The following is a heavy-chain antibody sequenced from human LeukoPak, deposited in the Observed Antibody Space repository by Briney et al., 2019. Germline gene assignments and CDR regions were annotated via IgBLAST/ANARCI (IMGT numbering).Heavy chain of an antibody. D-gene: IGHD2-2*01. CDR3: ARLPAAINWFDP. CDR1: GYTFTSYA. CDR2: ISVYDGNT. J-gene: IGHJ5*02. Sequence: GASVKVSCKASGYTFTSYAICWLRQARGQGLEGMGWISVYDGNTDYAQKLQDRVTMTTDTSTNTAYKELGSLRSDDTAVYYCARLPAAINWFDPWGQGTLVTVSS. V-gene: IGHV1-18*01.